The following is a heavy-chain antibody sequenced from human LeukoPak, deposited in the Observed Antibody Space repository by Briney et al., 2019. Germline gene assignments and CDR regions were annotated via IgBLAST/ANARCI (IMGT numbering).Heavy chain of an antibody. Sequence: PGGSLRLSCAASGFTFSSYSMNWVRQAPGKGLEWVSSISSSSSYIYYADSVKGRFTISRDNAKNSLYLQMNSLRAEGTAVYYCARGNGYSSSWYYFGYWGQGTLVTVSS. D-gene: IGHD6-13*01. V-gene: IGHV3-21*01. CDR2: ISSSSSYI. J-gene: IGHJ4*02. CDR3: ARGNGYSSSWYYFGY. CDR1: GFTFSSYS.